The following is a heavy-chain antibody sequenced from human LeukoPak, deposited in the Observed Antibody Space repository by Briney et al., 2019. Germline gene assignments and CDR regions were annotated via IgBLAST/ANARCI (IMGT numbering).Heavy chain of an antibody. D-gene: IGHD3-3*01. CDR1: GFTVSSNY. J-gene: IGHJ5*02. CDR3: AKDRYDFWSGSP. V-gene: IGHV3-53*01. Sequence: GGSLRLSCAASGFTVSSNYMSWVRQAPGKGLEWVSVIYSGGSTYYADSVKGRFTISRDNSKNTLYLQMNSLRAEDTAVYYCAKDRYDFWSGSPWGQGTLVTVSS. CDR2: IYSGGST.